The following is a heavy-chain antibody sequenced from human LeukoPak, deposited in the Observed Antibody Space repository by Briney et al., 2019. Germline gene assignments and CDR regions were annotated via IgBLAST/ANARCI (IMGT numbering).Heavy chain of an antibody. CDR3: TITGYYYDSSGYFLFDY. CDR1: GFTFSNAW. D-gene: IGHD3-22*01. Sequence: GGSLRLSCAASGFTFSNAWMSWVRQAPGKGLEWVGRIKSKTDGGTTDYAAPVKGRFTISRDDSKNTLYLQMNSLKTEDTAVYYCTITGYYYDSSGYFLFDYWGQGTLVTVSS. V-gene: IGHV3-15*01. J-gene: IGHJ4*02. CDR2: IKSKTDGGTT.